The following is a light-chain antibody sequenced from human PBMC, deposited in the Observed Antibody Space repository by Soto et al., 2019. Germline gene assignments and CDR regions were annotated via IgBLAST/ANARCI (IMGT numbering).Light chain of an antibody. CDR2: EVS. J-gene: IGLJ3*02. CDR1: SSDVGADNY. V-gene: IGLV2-8*01. CDR3: TSYAGSNIWV. Sequence: QSALTQPPSASGSPGQSVTISCTGTSSDVGADNYVSWYQQYPGKAPKRMIYEVSKRPSGVPDRFSGSKSGKTASLTVSGLQLEDEADYCGTSYAGSNIWVFGGGTKLTVL.